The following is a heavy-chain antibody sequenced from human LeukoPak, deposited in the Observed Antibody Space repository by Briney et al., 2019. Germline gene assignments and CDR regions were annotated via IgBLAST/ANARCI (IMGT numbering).Heavy chain of an antibody. V-gene: IGHV4-38-2*01. CDR3: SRRKYAYDRNGFYTENFFDT. D-gene: IGHD3-22*01. J-gene: IGHJ4*02. CDR2: TWHTGSA. CDR1: RSSITTDFY. Sequence: PSETLSLTCSVSRSSITTDFYWAWIRQPPGKGLEWIADTWHTGSAYFNPSLKSRVTMSVDTSKNQLSLRLTSVTAADTAVYFCSRRKYAYDRNGFYTENFFDTWGLGTLVTVSS.